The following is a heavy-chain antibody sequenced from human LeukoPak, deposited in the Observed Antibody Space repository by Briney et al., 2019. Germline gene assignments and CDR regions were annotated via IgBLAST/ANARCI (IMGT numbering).Heavy chain of an antibody. Sequence: PSETLSLTCAVSGYSISSSNWWGWIRQPPGKGLEWIGYIYYSGSTYYKPSLKSRVAIFVDTSKNQFSLRLSSVTAADAAVYYCARNYYDGSGYYFWGQGTQVTVSS. CDR2: IYYSGST. V-gene: IGHV4-28*01. CDR1: GYSISSSNW. CDR3: ARNYYDGSGYYF. D-gene: IGHD3-22*01. J-gene: IGHJ4*02.